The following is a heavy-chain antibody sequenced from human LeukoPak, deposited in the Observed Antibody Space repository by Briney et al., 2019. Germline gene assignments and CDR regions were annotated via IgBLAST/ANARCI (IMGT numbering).Heavy chain of an antibody. V-gene: IGHV4-30-4*01. CDR1: GGSISRGDYY. J-gene: IGHJ4*02. CDR3: ARVGWSGSSGFLDY. CDR2: TYYSGST. D-gene: IGHD3-22*01. Sequence: PSETLSLTCTVSGGSISRGDYYWSWIRQPPGKGLEWIGYTYYSGSTFYNPSLKSRVTISVDTSKNQFSLKLSSVTAADTAVYYCARVGWSGSSGFLDYWGQGTLVTVSS.